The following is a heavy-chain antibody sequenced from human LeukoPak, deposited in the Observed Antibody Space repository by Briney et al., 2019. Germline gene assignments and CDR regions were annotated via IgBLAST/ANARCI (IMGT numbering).Heavy chain of an antibody. CDR1: GSTVSSNY. CDR2: IYSDGST. CDR3: ARDTGPVAGYDY. Sequence: GGSLRLSCAASGSTVSSNYMSWVRQAPGKGLEWVSVIYSDGSTYYADSVKGRFTISRDNSKNTLYLQMNSLRAEDTAVYYCARDTGPVAGYDYWGQGTLVTVSS. D-gene: IGHD6-19*01. J-gene: IGHJ4*02. V-gene: IGHV3-53*01.